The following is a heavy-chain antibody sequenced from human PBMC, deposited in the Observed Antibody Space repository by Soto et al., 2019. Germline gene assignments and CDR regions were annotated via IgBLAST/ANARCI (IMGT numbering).Heavy chain of an antibody. Sequence: QVHLVQSGAEVKKPGASVKVSCKGSGYTFTSYGITWVRQAPGQGLEWMGWISAHNGNTNYAQTFQGRVTVTRDTSTSTAYMELRSLRSDDTAVYYCARGRYGDYWGQGALVTVSS. CDR2: ISAHNGNT. J-gene: IGHJ4*02. CDR1: GYTFTSYG. D-gene: IGHD1-1*01. V-gene: IGHV1-18*01. CDR3: ARGRYGDY.